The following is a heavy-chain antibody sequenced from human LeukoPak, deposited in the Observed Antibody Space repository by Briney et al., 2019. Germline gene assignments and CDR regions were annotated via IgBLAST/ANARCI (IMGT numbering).Heavy chain of an antibody. D-gene: IGHD5-18*01. CDR2: ISYDGSNK. CDR1: GFTFSSYA. Sequence: GGSLRLSCAASGFTFSSYAMHWVRQAPGKGLEWVAVISYDGSNKYYADSVKGRFTISRDNAKNTLYLQMNSLRAEDTAVYYCATERGYSFSWGQGTLVTVSS. V-gene: IGHV3-30-3*01. J-gene: IGHJ5*02. CDR3: ATERGYSFS.